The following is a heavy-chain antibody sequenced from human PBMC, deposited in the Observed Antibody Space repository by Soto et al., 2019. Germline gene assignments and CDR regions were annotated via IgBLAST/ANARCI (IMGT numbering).Heavy chain of an antibody. Sequence: QLQLRAAGPGLVKPSDTLSLTCTVSGGSISSSNYYWAWIRQSPGKGLEWIGSVYYNGFTYFNPALKSRVTISVETSKNEFSLKLTSVTAADTAVYYCSIMGDIWLGPSEHDQWGQGTLVTVSS. J-gene: IGHJ5*02. CDR2: VYYNGFT. D-gene: IGHD1-26*01. CDR3: SIMGDIWLGPSEHDQ. CDR1: GGSISSSNYY. V-gene: IGHV4-39*01.